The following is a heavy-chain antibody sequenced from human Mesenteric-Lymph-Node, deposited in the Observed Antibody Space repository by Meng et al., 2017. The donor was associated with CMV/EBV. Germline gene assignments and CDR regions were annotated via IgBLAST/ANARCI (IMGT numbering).Heavy chain of an antibody. CDR3: ARDDQTGSGKYYFDY. CDR2: INPSGGGT. CDR1: GYTFTSYY. V-gene: IGHV1-46*01. Sequence: GYTFTSYYMYWVRQAPGQGLEWMGIINPSGGGTSYAQKFPGRVTMTRDTSTSTVYMELSRLRSEDSAVYYCARDDQTGSGKYYFDYWGQGTLVTVSS. J-gene: IGHJ4*02. D-gene: IGHD3-10*01.